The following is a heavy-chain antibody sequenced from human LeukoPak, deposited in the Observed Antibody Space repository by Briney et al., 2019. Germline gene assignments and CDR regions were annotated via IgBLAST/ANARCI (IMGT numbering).Heavy chain of an antibody. Sequence: GGSLRLSCAASGFTFSSYSMSWVRQAPGKGLEGGSYISSSSSTIYYADSVKGRFTISRDNAKNSLYLQMNSLRDEDTAVYYCARDLRGVDYVWGSYYGAFDIWGQGTMVTVSS. CDR1: GFTFSSYS. CDR2: ISSSSSTI. D-gene: IGHD3-16*01. V-gene: IGHV3-48*02. CDR3: ARDLRGVDYVWGSYYGAFDI. J-gene: IGHJ3*02.